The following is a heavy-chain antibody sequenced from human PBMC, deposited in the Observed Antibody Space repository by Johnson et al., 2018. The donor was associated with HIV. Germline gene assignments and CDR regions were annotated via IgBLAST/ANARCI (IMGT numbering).Heavy chain of an antibody. J-gene: IGHJ3*01. CDR2: ISYDGSNK. CDR3: ATGDDDGF. V-gene: IGHV3-30*04. D-gene: IGHD5-12*01. Sequence: QVQLVESGGGVVQPGRSLRLSCAASGFTFSSYAMHWVRQAPGKGLEWVAVISYDGSNKYYTDSVKGRFTISRDNSKNTLYLQMNSLNTDDTAFYYCATGDDDGFWGKGTMVTVSS. CDR1: GFTFSSYA.